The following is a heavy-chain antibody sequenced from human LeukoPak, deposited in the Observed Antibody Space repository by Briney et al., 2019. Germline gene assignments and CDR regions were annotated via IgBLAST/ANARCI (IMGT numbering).Heavy chain of an antibody. CDR2: IKSKTDGGTT. CDR3: TGYYDSSGYPY. Sequence: GGPLRLSCAASGFTFSNAWMSWARQAPGKGLEWVGRIKSKTDGGTTDYAAPAKGRFTISRDDSKNTLYLQMNSLKTEDTAVYYCTGYYDSSGYPYWGQGTLVTVSS. CDR1: GFTFSNAW. D-gene: IGHD3-22*01. V-gene: IGHV3-15*01. J-gene: IGHJ4*02.